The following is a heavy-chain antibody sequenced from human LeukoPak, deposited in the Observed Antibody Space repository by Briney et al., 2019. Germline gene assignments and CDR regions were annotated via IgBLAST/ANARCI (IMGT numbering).Heavy chain of an antibody. CDR2: IYYSGST. J-gene: IGHJ3*02. CDR1: GGSISSSGYY. D-gene: IGHD6-19*01. V-gene: IGHV4-39*01. Sequence: PSETLSLTCTVSGGSISSSGYYWGWIRQPPGKGLEWIGSIYYSGSTYYNPSLKSRVPFSVDTSKNQFSLKLSSVTAADTAVYYCARLLSSDWYKGAFDIWGQGTMVTVSS. CDR3: ARLLSSDWYKGAFDI.